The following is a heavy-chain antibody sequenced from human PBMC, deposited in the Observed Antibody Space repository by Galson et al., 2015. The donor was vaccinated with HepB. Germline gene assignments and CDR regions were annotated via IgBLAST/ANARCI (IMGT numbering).Heavy chain of an antibody. Sequence: SVKVSCKASGGTFSSYAISWVRQAPGQGLEWMGRIIPILGIANYAQKFQGRVTITADKSTSTAYMELSSLRSEDTAVYYCARAGVLGGSYSLDIWGQGTMVTVSS. V-gene: IGHV1-69*04. J-gene: IGHJ3*02. D-gene: IGHD1-26*01. CDR3: ARAGVLGGSYSLDI. CDR1: GGTFSSYA. CDR2: IIPILGIA.